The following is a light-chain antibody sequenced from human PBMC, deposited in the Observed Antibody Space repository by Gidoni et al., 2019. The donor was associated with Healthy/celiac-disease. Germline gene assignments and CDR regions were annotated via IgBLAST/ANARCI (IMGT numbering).Light chain of an antibody. J-gene: IGLJ1*01. V-gene: IGLV2-14*01. CDR3: SSYTSSRTILYV. Sequence: QSALSQPASVSASPDQSITISCTGTSSDVGGYNYVSWYQQHQGKAPTLMIYDVSNRPSGVSNRFSGYKSGNTASLTISGLQAEDEADYYCSSYTSSRTILYVFGTGTKVTVL. CDR2: DVS. CDR1: SSDVGGYNY.